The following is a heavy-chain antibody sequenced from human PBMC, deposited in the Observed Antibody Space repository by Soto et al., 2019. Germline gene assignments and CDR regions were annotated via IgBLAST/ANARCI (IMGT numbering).Heavy chain of an antibody. CDR2: MATSSGDT. D-gene: IGHD6-25*01. CDR3: ARGSGSSCFDY. V-gene: IGHV1-2*02. CDR1: GYIFTHNY. Sequence: GASVKVSCKPSGYIFTHNYIHWVRQAPGQGLEWMGWMATSSGDTKFAQNFQGRVTMTRDTSIVTAYMELTTLTLDDTAVYYCARGSGSSCFDYWGQGTQVPAPQ. J-gene: IGHJ4*02.